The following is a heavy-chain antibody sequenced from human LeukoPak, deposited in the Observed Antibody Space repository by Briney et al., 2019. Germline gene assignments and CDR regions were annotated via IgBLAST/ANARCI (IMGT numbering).Heavy chain of an antibody. CDR3: ANGIPFWSGYYYHY. CDR2: ISGSGGST. D-gene: IGHD3-3*01. J-gene: IGHJ4*02. Sequence: PGGSLRLSCAASGFTFSSYAMSWVRQAPGKGLEWVSAISGSGGSTYCADSVKGRFTISRDNSKNTLYLQMNSLRAEDTAVYYCANGIPFWSGYYYHYWGQGTLVTVSS. CDR1: GFTFSSYA. V-gene: IGHV3-23*01.